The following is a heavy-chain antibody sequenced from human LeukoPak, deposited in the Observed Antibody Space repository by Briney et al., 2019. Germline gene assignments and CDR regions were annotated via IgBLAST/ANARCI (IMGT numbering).Heavy chain of an antibody. Sequence: PSETLSLTCTVSGGSISSYYWSWIRQPPGKGLEWIGEINHSGSTNYNPSLKSRVTISVDTSKNQFSLKLSSVTAADTAVYYCARGGRVLLWFGEHGNYFDYWGQGTLVTVSS. CDR1: GGSISSYY. D-gene: IGHD3-10*01. CDR2: INHSGST. J-gene: IGHJ4*02. V-gene: IGHV4-34*01. CDR3: ARGGRVLLWFGEHGNYFDY.